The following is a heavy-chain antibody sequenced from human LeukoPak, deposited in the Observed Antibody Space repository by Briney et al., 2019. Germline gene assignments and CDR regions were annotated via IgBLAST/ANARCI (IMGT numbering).Heavy chain of an antibody. CDR2: IIPILGKA. J-gene: IGHJ4*02. Sequence: SVKVSCKASGYSFSTYAISWVRQAPGQGLEWMGRIIPILGKANYAQKFQGRVTITADKSTSTAYMELSSLRSEDTAVYYCARGLSLDYDSSGYYDYWGQGTLVTVSS. CDR3: ARGLSLDYDSSGYYDY. D-gene: IGHD3-22*01. V-gene: IGHV1-69*04. CDR1: GYSFSTYA.